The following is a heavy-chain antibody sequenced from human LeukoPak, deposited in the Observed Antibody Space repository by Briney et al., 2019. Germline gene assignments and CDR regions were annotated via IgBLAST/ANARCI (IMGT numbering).Heavy chain of an antibody. V-gene: IGHV4-39*01. CDR1: GGSINSRNYF. CDR2: IKYSGST. J-gene: IGHJ4*02. Sequence: SETLSLTCTVSGGSINSRNYFWGWIRQPPGKGLEWIGSIKYSGSTYYKPSLQSRVTISVDTSKSQFSLKLCSVTAADTAVYYCASVDYNWNYFHYWGQGTLVTVSS. D-gene: IGHD1-20*01. CDR3: ASVDYNWNYFHY.